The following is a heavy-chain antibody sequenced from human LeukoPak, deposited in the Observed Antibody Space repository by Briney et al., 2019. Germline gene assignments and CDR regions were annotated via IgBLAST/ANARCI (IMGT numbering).Heavy chain of an antibody. CDR3: ARDGVLMVYATRGWFDP. CDR1: GGSISSSSYY. CDR2: IYYSGST. V-gene: IGHV4-39*07. Sequence: SETLSLTCTVSGGSISSSSYYWGWIRQPPGKGLEWIGSIYYSGSTYYNPSLKSRVTISVDTSKNQFSLKLSSVTAADTAVYYCARDGVLMVYATRGWFDPWGQGTLVTVSS. D-gene: IGHD2-8*01. J-gene: IGHJ5*02.